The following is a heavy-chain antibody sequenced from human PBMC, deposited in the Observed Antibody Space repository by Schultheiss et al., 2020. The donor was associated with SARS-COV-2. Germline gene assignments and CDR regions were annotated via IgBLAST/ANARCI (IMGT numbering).Heavy chain of an antibody. CDR1: GFTFSTYW. V-gene: IGHV3-74*01. J-gene: IGHJ4*02. D-gene: IGHD1-26*01. CDR3: ARSIVGAAFDS. Sequence: SLKISCAASGFTFSTYWMHWVRQAPGKGLVWVSRIDGDGSSTTYADSVKGRFTISRDNAKNTLYLQMNSLRAEDTAVYFCARSIVGAAFDSWGQGTLVTVSS. CDR2: IDGDGSST.